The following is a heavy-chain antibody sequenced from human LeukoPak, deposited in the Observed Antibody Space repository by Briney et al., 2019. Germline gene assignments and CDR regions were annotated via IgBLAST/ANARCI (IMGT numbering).Heavy chain of an antibody. D-gene: IGHD3-10*01. J-gene: IGHJ4*02. CDR1: GFSFNSYG. CDR2: ISYDGGSK. V-gene: IGHV3-30*18. Sequence: TGGSLRLSCAASGFSFNSYGMHWVRQAPGKGLEWVAVISYDGGSKYHVDSVKGRFTISRDNSKNTLYLQMNSLRAEDTAVYYCAKDVSQAMLWIGQSIDYWGQGTLVTVSS. CDR3: AKDVSQAMLWIGQSIDY.